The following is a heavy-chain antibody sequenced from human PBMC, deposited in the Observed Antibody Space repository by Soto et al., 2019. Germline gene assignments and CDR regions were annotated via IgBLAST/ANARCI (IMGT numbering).Heavy chain of an antibody. D-gene: IGHD2-15*01. CDR2: IKQDGSEK. CDR1: GYTFSSYW. CDR3: AREMVVVVAATSYYYYYMDV. Sequence: EVQLVESGGGLVQPGGYLRLSCAASGYTFSSYWMSWVRQAPGKGLEWVANIKQDGSEKYYVDSVKGRFTISRDNAKNSLYLQMNSLRAEDTAVYYCAREMVVVVAATSYYYYYMDVWGIGTTVTVSS. J-gene: IGHJ6*03. V-gene: IGHV3-7*01.